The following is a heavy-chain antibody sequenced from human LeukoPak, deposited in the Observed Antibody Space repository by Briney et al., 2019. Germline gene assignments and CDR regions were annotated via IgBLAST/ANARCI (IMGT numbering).Heavy chain of an antibody. V-gene: IGHV3-23*01. Sequence: PGGSLRLSCAASGFTFSTYSMSWVRQAPRKGLEWVSVIFGSGRTIYYADSVKGRFTISRDNSKNTLYLQMHSLRAEDTAVYYCAKDQKPDSGYDIDYWGQGTLVTVSS. CDR2: IFGSGRTI. CDR1: GFTFSTYS. D-gene: IGHD5-12*01. J-gene: IGHJ4*02. CDR3: AKDQKPDSGYDIDY.